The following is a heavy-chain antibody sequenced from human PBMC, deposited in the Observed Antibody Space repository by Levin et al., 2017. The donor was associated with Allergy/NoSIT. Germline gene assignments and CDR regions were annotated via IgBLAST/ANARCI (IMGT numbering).Heavy chain of an antibody. Sequence: GGSLRLSCAASGFTFSSYGMHWVRQAPGKGLEWVAVISYDGSNKYYADSVKGRFTISRDNSKNTLYLQMNSLRAEDTAVYYCAKDRRYSSGWGYYGMDVWGQGTTVTVSS. V-gene: IGHV3-30*18. CDR2: ISYDGSNK. D-gene: IGHD6-19*01. CDR1: GFTFSSYG. CDR3: AKDRRYSSGWGYYGMDV. J-gene: IGHJ6*02.